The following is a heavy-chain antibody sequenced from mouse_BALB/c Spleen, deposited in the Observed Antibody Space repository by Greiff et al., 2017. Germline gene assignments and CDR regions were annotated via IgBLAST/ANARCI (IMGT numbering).Heavy chain of an antibody. Sequence: EVKLLESGPGLVKPSQSLSLTCTVTGYSITSDYAWNWIRQFPGNKLEWMGYISYSGSTSYNPSLKSRISITRDTSKNQFFLQLNSVTTEDTATYYCARLIRLSYFDYWGQGTTLTVSS. V-gene: IGHV3-2*02. J-gene: IGHJ2*01. D-gene: IGHD2-12*01. CDR1: GYSITSDYA. CDR3: ARLIRLSYFDY. CDR2: ISYSGST.